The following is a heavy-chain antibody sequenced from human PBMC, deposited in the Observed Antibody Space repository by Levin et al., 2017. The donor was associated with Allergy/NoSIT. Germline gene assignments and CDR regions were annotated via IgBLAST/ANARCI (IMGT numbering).Heavy chain of an antibody. CDR2: IRNKAHGGTT. CDR3: ARGGPPNYDYNWGSYRDGYFDY. CDR1: GFTFGDYA. J-gene: IGHJ4*02. D-gene: IGHD3-16*02. V-gene: IGHV3-49*04. Sequence: GESLKISCTGSGFTFGDYAMSWVRQAPGKGLEWVGFIRNKAHGGTTEYAASVKGRLTISRDDSKSIAYLQMNSLKTEDTAVYFCARGGPPNYDYNWGSYRDGYFDYWGQGTVVTVSS.